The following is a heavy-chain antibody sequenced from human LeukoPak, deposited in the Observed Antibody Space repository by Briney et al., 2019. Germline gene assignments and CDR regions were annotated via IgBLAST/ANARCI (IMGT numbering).Heavy chain of an antibody. Sequence: PGGSLRLSCAASGFTFSDYYMSWIRQAPGKGLEWVSYISSSSSYTNYADSVKGRFTIPRDNAKNSLYLQMNSLRAEDTAVYYCARGSMVRGVTFDYWGQGTLVTVSS. D-gene: IGHD3-10*01. CDR2: ISSSSSYT. V-gene: IGHV3-11*06. CDR3: ARGSMVRGVTFDY. J-gene: IGHJ4*02. CDR1: GFTFSDYY.